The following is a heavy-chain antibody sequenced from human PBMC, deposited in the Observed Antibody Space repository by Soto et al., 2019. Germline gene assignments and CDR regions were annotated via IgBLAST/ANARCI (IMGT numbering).Heavy chain of an antibody. Sequence: PGESLKISCNGSGYSFTSYWISWVRQMPGKGLEWMGRIDPSDSYTNYSPSFQGHVTISADKSISTAYLQWSSLKASDTAMYYCARHYYGSGSPASPLDYWGQGTLVTVSS. J-gene: IGHJ4*02. CDR1: GYSFTSYW. D-gene: IGHD3-10*01. CDR3: ARHYYGSGSPASPLDY. CDR2: IDPSDSYT. V-gene: IGHV5-10-1*01.